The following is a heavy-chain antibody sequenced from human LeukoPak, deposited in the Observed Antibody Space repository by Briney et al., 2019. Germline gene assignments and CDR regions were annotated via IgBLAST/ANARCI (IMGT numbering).Heavy chain of an antibody. CDR3: ARTLEQLWLSYYYYYMDV. V-gene: IGHV4-39*07. CDR1: GGSIYTGDFY. J-gene: IGHJ6*03. Sequence: TPSETLSLTCTVSGGSIYTGDFYWAWIRQPPGKGLEWIGEINHSGSTNYNPSLKSRVTISVDTSKNQFSLKLSSVTAADTAVYYCARTLEQLWLSYYYYYMDVWGKGTTVTVSS. CDR2: INHSGST. D-gene: IGHD5-18*01.